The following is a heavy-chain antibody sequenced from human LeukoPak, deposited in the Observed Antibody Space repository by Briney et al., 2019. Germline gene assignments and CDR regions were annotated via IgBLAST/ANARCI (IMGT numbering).Heavy chain of an antibody. CDR3: AKLRGRYGDYGYYFDY. Sequence: GGSLRLSCAASEFTFSSYGMHWVRQAPGKGLEWVAVIWYDGSNKYYADSVKGRFTISRDNSKNTLYLQMNSLRAEDTAVYYCAKLRGRYGDYGYYFDYWGQGTLVTVSS. CDR2: IWYDGSNK. CDR1: EFTFSSYG. D-gene: IGHD4-17*01. V-gene: IGHV3-33*06. J-gene: IGHJ4*02.